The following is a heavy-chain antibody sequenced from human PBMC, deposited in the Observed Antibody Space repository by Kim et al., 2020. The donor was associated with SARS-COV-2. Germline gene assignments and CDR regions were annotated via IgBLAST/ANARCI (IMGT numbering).Heavy chain of an antibody. CDR3: ARQALWPWDPNGNWFDP. CDR1: GGSISGSDYY. Sequence: SETLSLTWTVAGGSISGSDYYWAWIRQSPGKGLEWIGSIYHTKTTHYNPSLKSRVTISVDTSKNQFSLNLKSVTAADTAVYYCARQALWPWDPNGNWFDP. CDR2: IYHTKTT. V-gene: IGHV4-39*01. J-gene: IGHJ5*02. D-gene: IGHD1-26*01.